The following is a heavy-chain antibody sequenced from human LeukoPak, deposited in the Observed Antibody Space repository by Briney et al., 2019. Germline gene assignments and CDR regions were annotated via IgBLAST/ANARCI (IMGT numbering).Heavy chain of an antibody. J-gene: IGHJ4*02. D-gene: IGHD3-3*01. V-gene: IGHV4-34*01. Sequence: SGTLSLTCAVYGGSLSGYYWSWIRQPPGKGLEWIGEINHSGSTNYNPSLKSRVTISVDTSKNQFSLKLSSVTAADTAVYYCARDLEYYFDYWGQGTLVTVSS. CDR3: ARDLEYYFDY. CDR1: GGSLSGYY. CDR2: INHSGST.